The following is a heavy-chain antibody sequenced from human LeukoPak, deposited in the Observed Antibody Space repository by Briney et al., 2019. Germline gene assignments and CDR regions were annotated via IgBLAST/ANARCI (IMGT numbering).Heavy chain of an antibody. V-gene: IGHV1-18*01. CDR3: ARGATRDVDY. D-gene: IGHD1-26*01. CDR1: GGTFSSYA. Sequence: ASVKVSCKASGGTFSSYAISWARQAPGQGLEWMGWISAYNGNTNYAQKLQGRVTMTTDTSTSTAYMELRSLRSDDTAVYYCARGATRDVDYWGQGTLVTVSS. J-gene: IGHJ4*02. CDR2: ISAYNGNT.